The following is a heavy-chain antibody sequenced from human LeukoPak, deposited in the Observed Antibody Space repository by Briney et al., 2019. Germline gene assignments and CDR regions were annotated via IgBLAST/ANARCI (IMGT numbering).Heavy chain of an antibody. Sequence: SETLSLTCAVSGYSISSGYYWGWIRQPPGKGLEWIGSIYHSGSTYYNPSLKSRATISVDTSKNQFSLKLSSVTAADTAVYYCARINRQQLVLDYWGQGTLVTVSS. CDR2: IYHSGST. CDR3: ARINRQQLVLDY. CDR1: GYSISSGYY. V-gene: IGHV4-38-2*01. D-gene: IGHD6-13*01. J-gene: IGHJ4*02.